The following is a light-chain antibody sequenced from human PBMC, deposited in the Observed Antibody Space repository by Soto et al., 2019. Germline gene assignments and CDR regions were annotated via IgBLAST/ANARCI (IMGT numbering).Light chain of an antibody. CDR1: QTISSW. CDR2: DAS. Sequence: DIQMTQSPATLSGSVGDRVTITCRASQTISSWLAGYQQKPGKAPKLLIYDASNLATGVPSRFSASGSGTDFTFTISSLQPEDIATYYCQQYDNLPITFGQGTRLEIK. J-gene: IGKJ5*01. CDR3: QQYDNLPIT. V-gene: IGKV1-33*01.